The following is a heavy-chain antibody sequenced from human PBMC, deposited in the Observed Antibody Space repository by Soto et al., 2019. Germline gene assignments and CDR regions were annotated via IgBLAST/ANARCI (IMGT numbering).Heavy chain of an antibody. V-gene: IGHV4-59*01. D-gene: IGHD2-15*01. J-gene: IGHJ5*02. CDR2: IFYNGKT. Sequence: PSETLSLTCSVSAGSISNYHWSWIRQPPGKGMEWIGYIFYNGKTNYNPSLKSRVTISLDTSKNQFSLRLDSVTAADTAVYYCARVLEVAGGFDPWGQGTLVTVSS. CDR3: ARVLEVAGGFDP. CDR1: AGSISNYH.